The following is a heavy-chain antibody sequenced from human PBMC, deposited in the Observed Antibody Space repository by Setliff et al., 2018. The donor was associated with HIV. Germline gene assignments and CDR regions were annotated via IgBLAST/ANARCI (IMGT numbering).Heavy chain of an antibody. D-gene: IGHD2-21*01. CDR2: IYASIKSA. J-gene: IGHJ3*02. CDR1: GGSISGFY. CDR3: ARTLIVVVWVGAFDI. V-gene: IGHV4-4*07. Sequence: SETLSLTCTVSGGSISGFYWSWFRQPAGKGLEWIGRIYASIKSANYNPSLKSRVTISVDTSKNQFSLKLSSVTAADTAVYYCARTLIVVVWVGAFDIWGQGTMVTVSS.